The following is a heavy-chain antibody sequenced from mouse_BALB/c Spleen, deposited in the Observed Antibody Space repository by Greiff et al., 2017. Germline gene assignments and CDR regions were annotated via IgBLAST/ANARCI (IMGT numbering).Heavy chain of an antibody. D-gene: IGHD1-2*01. Sequence: DVKLVESGGGLVKPGGSLKLSCAASGFTFSSYAMSWVRQTPEKRLEWVASISSGGSTYYPDSVKGRFTISRDNARNILYLQMSSLRSEDTAMYYCARRRTTASTYYFDYWGQGTTLTVSS. CDR2: ISSGGST. CDR3: ARRRTTASTYYFDY. V-gene: IGHV5-6-5*01. J-gene: IGHJ2*01. CDR1: GFTFSSYA.